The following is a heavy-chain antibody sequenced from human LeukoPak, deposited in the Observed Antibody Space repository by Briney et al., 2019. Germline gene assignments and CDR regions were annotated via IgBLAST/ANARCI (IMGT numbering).Heavy chain of an antibody. V-gene: IGHV1-18*01. CDR3: ARDSGGFYCSGGSCYSGGDDY. CDR1: GYTFTSYG. J-gene: IGHJ4*02. Sequence: ASVKVSFKASGYTFTSYGISWVRQAPGQGLEWMGWISAYNGNTNYAQKLQGRVTMTTDTSTSTAYMELRSLRSDDTAVYYCARDSGGFYCSGGSCYSGGDDYWGQGTLVTVSS. D-gene: IGHD2-15*01. CDR2: ISAYNGNT.